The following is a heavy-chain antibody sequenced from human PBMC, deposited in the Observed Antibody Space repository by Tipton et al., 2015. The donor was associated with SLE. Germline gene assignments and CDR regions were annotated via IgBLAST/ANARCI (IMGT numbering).Heavy chain of an antibody. CDR1: GGSFSGYY. CDR2: INHSGST. Sequence: LRLSCAVYGGSFSGYYWSWIRQPPGKGLEWIGEINHSGSTNYNPSLKSRVTISVDTSKNQFSLKLSSVTAADTAVYYCARGRRDDYWGQGTLVTVSS. V-gene: IGHV4-34*01. J-gene: IGHJ4*02. CDR3: ARGRRDDY.